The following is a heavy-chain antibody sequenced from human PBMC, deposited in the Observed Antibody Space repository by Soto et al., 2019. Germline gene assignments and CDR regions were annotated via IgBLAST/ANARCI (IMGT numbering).Heavy chain of an antibody. D-gene: IGHD2-2*01. CDR3: ARDLGPARPNWFDP. CDR2: IYHSGST. CDR1: GYSISSGYY. Sequence: PSETLSLTCAVSGYSISSGYYWGWIRQPPGKGLEWIGSIYHSGSTYYNPSLKSRVTISVDTSKNQFSLKLSSVTAADTAVYYCARDLGPARPNWFDPWAREPWSPSPQ. J-gene: IGHJ5*02. V-gene: IGHV4-38-2*02.